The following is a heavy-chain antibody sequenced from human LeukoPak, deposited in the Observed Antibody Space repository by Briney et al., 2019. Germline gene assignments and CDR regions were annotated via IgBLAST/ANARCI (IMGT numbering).Heavy chain of an antibody. J-gene: IGHJ4*02. Sequence: ASVKVSSKASGYTFTASYMHWVRQATGQGLEWMGWMNPNSGNTGYAQKFQGRVTMTRNTSISTAYMELSSLRSEDTAVYYCARRGEHLDYWGQGTLVTVSS. CDR2: MNPNSGNT. D-gene: IGHD1/OR15-1a*01. CDR3: ARRGEHLDY. V-gene: IGHV1-8*02. CDR1: GYTFTASY.